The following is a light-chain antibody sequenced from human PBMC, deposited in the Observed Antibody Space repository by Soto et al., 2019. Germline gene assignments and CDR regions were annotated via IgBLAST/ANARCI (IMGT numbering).Light chain of an antibody. V-gene: IGKV1-39*01. Sequence: DIQMTQSPSSLSASVGDRVTITCRASQSITSYLNWYQQKPGKAPQLLIYAASSLQSGVPSRFSGSGSGTDFTLTISRLQPEDFGTDVCQQSYTTPWTFGQGTKVEVK. CDR3: QQSYTTPWT. J-gene: IGKJ1*01. CDR1: QSITSY. CDR2: AAS.